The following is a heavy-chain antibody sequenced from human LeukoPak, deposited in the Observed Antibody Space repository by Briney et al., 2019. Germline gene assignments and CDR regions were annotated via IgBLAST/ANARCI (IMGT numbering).Heavy chain of an antibody. V-gene: IGHV3-33*06. CDR2: IWYDGSNK. D-gene: IGHD1-26*01. CDR1: GFTFSSYG. CDR3: AKDQGGSYSYFDY. J-gene: IGHJ4*02. Sequence: PGGSLRLSCAASGFTFSSYGMHWVRQAPGKGLEWAAVIWYDGSNKYYADSVKGRFTISRDNSKNTLYLQMNSLRAEDTAVYYCAKDQGGSYSYFDYWGQGTLVTVSS.